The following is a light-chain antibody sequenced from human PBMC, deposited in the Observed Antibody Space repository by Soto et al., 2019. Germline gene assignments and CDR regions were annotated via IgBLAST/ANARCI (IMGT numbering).Light chain of an antibody. V-gene: IGKV3-15*01. CDR3: QQHAHWPLT. Sequence: GERARVWGSASPSVTSYLAWYQQKPGQPPRLLIYGAFNRATGIPARFSGSGSGTEFTLTISSLQSEDFAVYYCQQHAHWPLTFGGRTKVAIK. CDR1: PSVTSY. J-gene: IGKJ4*01. CDR2: GAF.